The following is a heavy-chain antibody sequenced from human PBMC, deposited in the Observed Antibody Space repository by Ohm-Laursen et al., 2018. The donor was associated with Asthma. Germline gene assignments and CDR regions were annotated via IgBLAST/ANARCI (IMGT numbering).Heavy chain of an antibody. J-gene: IGHJ4*02. CDR2: IIPIFGTA. CDR3: ARDSGSYQGHDY. V-gene: IGHV1-69*13. CDR1: GGTFSSYA. Sequence: ASVKVSCKASGGTFSSYAISWVRQAPGQGLEWMGGIIPIFGTANYAQKFQGRVTITADESTSTAYMELSSLRSEDTAVYYCARDSGSYQGHDYWGQGTLVTVSS. D-gene: IGHD1-26*01.